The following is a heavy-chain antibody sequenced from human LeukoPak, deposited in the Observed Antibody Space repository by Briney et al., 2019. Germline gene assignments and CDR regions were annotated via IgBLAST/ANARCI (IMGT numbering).Heavy chain of an antibody. V-gene: IGHV3-21*05. Sequence: KSGGSLRLSCAASGFTFSSYSMNWVRQAPGKGLEWVSYISSSSSYTNYADSVKGRFTISRDNAKNSLYLQMNSLRAEDTAVYYCARTTRVKQLKWFDPWGQGTLVTVSS. D-gene: IGHD6-13*01. CDR3: ARTTRVKQLKWFDP. CDR1: GFTFSSYS. CDR2: ISSSSSYT. J-gene: IGHJ5*02.